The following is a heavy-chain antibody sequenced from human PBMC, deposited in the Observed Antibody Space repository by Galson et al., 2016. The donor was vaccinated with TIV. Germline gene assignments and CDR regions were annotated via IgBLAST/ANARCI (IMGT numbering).Heavy chain of an antibody. CDR2: INTYSDAT. D-gene: IGHD3-3*01. CDR3: ARGGVRDTMRFIYYNGMDV. CDR1: GYTFSYFG. V-gene: IGHV1-18*04. Sequence: SVKVSCKASGYTFSYFGVSWVRQAPGQGLEWMGWINTYSDATKYAKNLQGRLTMTTDTSTNTAYMEVRSLTSDDTAVYYCARGGVRDTMRFIYYNGMDVWGQGTTVAVSS. J-gene: IGHJ6*01.